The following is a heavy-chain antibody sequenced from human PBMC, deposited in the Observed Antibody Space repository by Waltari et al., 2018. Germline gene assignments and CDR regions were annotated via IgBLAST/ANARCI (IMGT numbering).Heavy chain of an antibody. CDR1: GGTFSSYA. V-gene: IGHV1-69*05. J-gene: IGHJ4*02. CDR3: AREVMVQGVMAGFDY. D-gene: IGHD3-10*01. Sequence: QVQLVQSGAEVKKPGSSVKVSCKASGGTFSSYAISWVRQAPGQGLEWMGGIIPILGTANYAQKFQGRVTITTDESTSTAYMELSSLRSEDTAVYYCAREVMVQGVMAGFDYWGQGTLVTVSS. CDR2: IIPILGTA.